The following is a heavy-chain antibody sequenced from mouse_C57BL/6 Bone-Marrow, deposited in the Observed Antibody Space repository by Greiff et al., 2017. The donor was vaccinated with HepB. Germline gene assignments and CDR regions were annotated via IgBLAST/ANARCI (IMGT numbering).Heavy chain of an antibody. D-gene: IGHD1-3*01. Sequence: EVKLQESGPGLVKPSQSLSLTCSVTGYSITSGYYWNWIRQFPGNKLEWMGYISYDGSNNYNPSLKNRISITRDTSKNQFFLKLNSVTTEDTATYYCASPYNAMDYWGQGTSVTVSS. CDR3: ASPYNAMDY. J-gene: IGHJ4*01. CDR1: GYSITSGYY. V-gene: IGHV3-6*01. CDR2: ISYDGSN.